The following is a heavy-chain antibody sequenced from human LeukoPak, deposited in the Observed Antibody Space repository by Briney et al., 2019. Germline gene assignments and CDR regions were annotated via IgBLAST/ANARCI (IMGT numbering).Heavy chain of an antibody. V-gene: IGHV3-21*01. D-gene: IGHD6-13*01. CDR2: ISSSSSYL. J-gene: IGHJ4*02. CDR1: GFTFSSYP. CDR3: ARDAGSSWYVFDY. Sequence: PGGSLRLSCAASGFTFSSYPMSWVRRAPGKGLEWVSSISSSSSYLYYADSVKGRFTISRDNAKNSLYLQMNSLRAEDTAVYYCARDAGSSWYVFDYWGQGTLVTVSS.